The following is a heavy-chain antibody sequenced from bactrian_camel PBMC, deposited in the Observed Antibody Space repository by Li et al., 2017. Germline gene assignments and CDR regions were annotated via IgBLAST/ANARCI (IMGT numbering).Heavy chain of an antibody. J-gene: IGHJ6*01. Sequence: VQLVESGGGLVQPGGSLRLSCAASGFIFSTYYMTWVRQAPGKGLEWVSYINSGGGSTFYADSVKGRFTISRDNAQSTVYLQMDRLKPEDTAMYYCAARTRGGTWCGLFTSMYFSWGQGTQVTVS. CDR1: GFIFSTYY. D-gene: IGHD2*01. V-gene: IGHV3S40*01. CDR2: INSGGGST. CDR3: AARTRGGTWCGLFTSMYFS.